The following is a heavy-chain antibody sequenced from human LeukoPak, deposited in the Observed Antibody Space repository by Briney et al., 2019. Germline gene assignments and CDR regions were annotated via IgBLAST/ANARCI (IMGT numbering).Heavy chain of an antibody. J-gene: IGHJ4*02. V-gene: IGHV4-34*01. D-gene: IGHD1-7*01. CDR3: TRGSRENYPATDY. Sequence: PSETQSLTCAVFGGSFSGFYWSWIRQSPGKGLEWIGEINHSGSSDYNPSLKSRVTISVDTSKNQFSLKLTSVTAADTAVYYCTRGSRENYPATDYWGQGTLVTVSS. CDR2: INHSGSS. CDR1: GGSFSGFY.